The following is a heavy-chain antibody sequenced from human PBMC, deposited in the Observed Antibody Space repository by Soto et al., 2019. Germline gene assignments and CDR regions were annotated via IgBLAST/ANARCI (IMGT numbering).Heavy chain of an antibody. CDR3: ARLYCISTSCYLGMDV. V-gene: IGHV1-46*01. D-gene: IGHD2-2*01. J-gene: IGHJ6*02. CDR2: INPSGGST. Sequence: ASVKVSCKASGYTFTTYYMHWVRQAPGQGLEWMGIINPSGGSTRYAQKFQGRVTMTRDTSTSTVYMELRSLRSDDTAVYYCARLYCISTSCYLGMDVWGQGTTVTVSS. CDR1: GYTFTTYY.